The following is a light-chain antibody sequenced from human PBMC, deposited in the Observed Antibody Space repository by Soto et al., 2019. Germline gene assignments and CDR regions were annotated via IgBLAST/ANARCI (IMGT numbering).Light chain of an antibody. CDR3: QQRSNF. CDR2: VAS. J-gene: IGKJ3*01. V-gene: IGKV3-11*01. Sequence: EIVLTQSPATLSLSPGERATLSCRASQSVSSYLAWYQQKLGQAPRLLIYVASSRATGIPTKFSGSGSGTDFTLTISSLEPEDFTVYYWQQRSNFFGPGTKVDIK. CDR1: QSVSSY.